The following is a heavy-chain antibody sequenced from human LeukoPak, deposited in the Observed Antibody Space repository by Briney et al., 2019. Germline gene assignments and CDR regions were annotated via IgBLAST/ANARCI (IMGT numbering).Heavy chain of an antibody. D-gene: IGHD4-17*01. J-gene: IGHJ4*02. CDR3: ARGDYGDYLTFGY. V-gene: IGHV1-3*01. CDR1: GYTFISYA. CDR2: INGGNGKT. Sequence: ASVKVSCKASGYTFISYAMHWVRQAPGQRLEWMGWINGGNGKTKYSQKFQGRVTLTRDTSASTVYMELSSLRSEDTAVYYCARGDYGDYLTFGYWGQGTLVTVSS.